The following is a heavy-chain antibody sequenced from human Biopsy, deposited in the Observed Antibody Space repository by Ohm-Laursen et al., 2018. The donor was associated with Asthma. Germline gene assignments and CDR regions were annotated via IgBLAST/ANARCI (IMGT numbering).Heavy chain of an antibody. CDR2: IYSGGTS. J-gene: IGHJ4*02. CDR1: GFTVSRDH. V-gene: IGHV3-53*01. Sequence: SLRLSCAATGFTVSRDHMFWVRQAPGKGLEWVSVIYSGGTSHTADSVRGRFTISRDFSKNTLHLQMHSLRVEDTAVYYCARGGPRDGYNPTQFLDFWGPGTLVTVSS. CDR3: ARGGPRDGYNPTQFLDF. D-gene: IGHD5-24*01.